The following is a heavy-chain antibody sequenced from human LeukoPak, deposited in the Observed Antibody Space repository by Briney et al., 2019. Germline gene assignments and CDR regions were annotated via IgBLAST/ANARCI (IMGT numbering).Heavy chain of an antibody. CDR3: ARSDWFDP. CDR2: ISHSGTTI. J-gene: IGHJ5*02. V-gene: IGHV3-48*01. Sequence: PGGSLRLSCAASGFTFSSYSMNWVRQAPGKGLEWVSYISHSGTTIYYADSVKGRFTISRDNAKNSLYLQLNSLRAEDTAVYYCARSDWFDPWGQGTLVTVSS. CDR1: GFTFSSYS.